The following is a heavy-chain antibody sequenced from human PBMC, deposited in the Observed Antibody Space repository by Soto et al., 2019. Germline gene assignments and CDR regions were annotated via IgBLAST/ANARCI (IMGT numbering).Heavy chain of an antibody. CDR2: IGGSTGTI. J-gene: IGHJ5*02. V-gene: IGHV3-48*01. CDR3: AREGLSSNWLNWFDP. D-gene: IGHD6-13*01. Sequence: EVQLVESGGGLVQPGGSLGLSCAASGFTFSNYPMNWVRQAPGKGLEWLSYIGGSTGTIFYADSVKGRFTISRDNAKNSLYLQMNSLRAEDTAVYYCAREGLSSNWLNWFDPWGQGTLVTVSS. CDR1: GFTFSNYP.